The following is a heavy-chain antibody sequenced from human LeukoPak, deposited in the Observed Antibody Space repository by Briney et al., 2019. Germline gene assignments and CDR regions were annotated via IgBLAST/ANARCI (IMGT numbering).Heavy chain of an antibody. CDR2: IISNSGGT. D-gene: IGHD5-18*01. Sequence: GSSVKVSCKASGGTFSSYAISWVRQAPGQGLEWVGRIISNSGGTNYAQNFQDRVTMTRDTSISTAFMELGRLRSDDTAVYYCARGHNYGYEYWGQGTLVTVSS. CDR1: GGTFSSYA. V-gene: IGHV1-2*06. CDR3: ARGHNYGYEY. J-gene: IGHJ4*02.